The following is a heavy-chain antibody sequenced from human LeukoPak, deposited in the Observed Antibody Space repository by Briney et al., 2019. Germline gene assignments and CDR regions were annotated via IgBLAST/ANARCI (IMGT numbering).Heavy chain of an antibody. CDR2: IYTTGST. V-gene: IGHV4-4*07. D-gene: IGHD5-24*01. Sequence: SETLSLTCTVSGGSISSYYWTWIRQPAGKGLEWIGRIYTTGSTNYNPSLNSRVTMSVDTSKNQFSLKLSSVTAADTAVYYCAREVSRDGYNLLRDWGQGTLVTVSS. CDR1: GGSISSYY. J-gene: IGHJ4*02. CDR3: AREVSRDGYNLLRD.